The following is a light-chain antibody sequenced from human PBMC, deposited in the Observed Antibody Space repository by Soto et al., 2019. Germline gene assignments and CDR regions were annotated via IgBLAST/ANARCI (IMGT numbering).Light chain of an antibody. J-gene: IGKJ2*01. Sequence: EIVMTQSPATLSVSPGERVTLSCRASQSVSSNLAWYQQKPGQAPRVLIYDASTRATGIAARFSGSGSGTEFTLTISSLQSEDFAVYYCQQYNNWPGTFGQGTKLEIK. V-gene: IGKV3-15*01. CDR1: QSVSSN. CDR3: QQYNNWPGT. CDR2: DAS.